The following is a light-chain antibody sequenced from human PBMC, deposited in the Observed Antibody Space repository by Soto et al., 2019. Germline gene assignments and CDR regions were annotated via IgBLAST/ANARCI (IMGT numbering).Light chain of an antibody. CDR1: QSVSSY. J-gene: IGKJ3*01. CDR2: DAS. Sequence: EIVLTQSPATLSLSPGERATLSCRASQSVSSYLAWYQQKPGQAPRLLIYDASNRATGIPARFSGSGSGTDFTPTIGSLEPEDFAVYYCQQRSNWPPLFTFGPGTKVDIK. CDR3: QQRSNWPPLFT. V-gene: IGKV3-11*01.